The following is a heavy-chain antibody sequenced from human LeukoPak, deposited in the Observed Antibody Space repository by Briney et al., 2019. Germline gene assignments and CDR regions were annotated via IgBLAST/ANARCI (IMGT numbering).Heavy chain of an antibody. CDR3: ARARSSYGYGDAFDI. CDR1: GFTFSSYA. J-gene: IGHJ3*02. CDR2: ISYDGSIK. Sequence: GRSLRLSCAASGFTFSSYAMHWVRQAPGKGLEWVAAISYDGSIKYSADSVKGRFTISRDNSKNTLYLQMNSLRAEDTAVYYCARARSSYGYGDAFDIWGQGTMVTVSS. V-gene: IGHV3-30*04. D-gene: IGHD5-18*01.